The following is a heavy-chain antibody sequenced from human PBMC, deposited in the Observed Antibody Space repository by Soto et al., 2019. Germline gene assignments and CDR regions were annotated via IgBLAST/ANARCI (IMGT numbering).Heavy chain of an antibody. Sequence: SETLSLTCTVSGGSISSGGYYWSWIRQHPGKGLEWIGYIYYSGSTYYNPSLKSRVTISVDTSKNQFSLKLSSVTAADTAVYYCARLGYCSGGSCYEDYWGQGTLVTVSS. CDR2: IYYSGST. CDR1: GGSISSGGYY. V-gene: IGHV4-31*03. CDR3: ARLGYCSGGSCYEDY. J-gene: IGHJ4*02. D-gene: IGHD2-15*01.